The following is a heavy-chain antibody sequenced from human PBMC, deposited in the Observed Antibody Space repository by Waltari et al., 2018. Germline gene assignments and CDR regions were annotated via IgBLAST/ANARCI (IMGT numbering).Heavy chain of an antibody. Sequence: EVQLLESGGGLVQPGGSLRLSCAASGFTFSNHVMRWVRQAPGKGLECVSGIDGGGGDTAYADSVKCRFTISRDNSKNTLYLQMNSLRVEDTAIYFCAKTISPGYGMDVWGQGTTVTVSS. CDR3: AKTISPGYGMDV. CDR2: IDGGGGDT. J-gene: IGHJ6*02. V-gene: IGHV3-23*01. D-gene: IGHD2-2*01. CDR1: GFTFSNHV.